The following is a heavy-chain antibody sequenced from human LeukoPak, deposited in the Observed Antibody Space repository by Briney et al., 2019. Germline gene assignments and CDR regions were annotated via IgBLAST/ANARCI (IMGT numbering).Heavy chain of an antibody. V-gene: IGHV4-59*01. CDR2: IYYSGST. D-gene: IGHD5-12*01. CDR1: GGSISSYY. Sequence: PSETLSLTCTVSGGSISSYYWSWIRQPPGKGLEWIGYIYYSGSTNYNPSLKSRVTISVDTSKNQFSLKLSSVTAADTAVYYCARAPDIVATIRHFDLWGRGTLVTVSP. CDR3: ARAPDIVATIRHFDL. J-gene: IGHJ2*01.